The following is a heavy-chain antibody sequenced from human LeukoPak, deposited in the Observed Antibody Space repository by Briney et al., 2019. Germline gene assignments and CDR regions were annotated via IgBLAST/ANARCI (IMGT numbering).Heavy chain of an antibody. CDR3: AKVSTAMVSDPPYNYFDY. J-gene: IGHJ4*02. CDR1: GFTFSSYG. D-gene: IGHD5-18*01. V-gene: IGHV3-30*18. CDR2: ISYDGSNK. Sequence: GGSLRLSCAASGFTFSSYGMHWVRQAPGEGLEWVAVISYDGSNKYYADSVKGRFTISRDNSKNTLYLQMNSLRAEDTAVYYCAKVSTAMVSDPPYNYFDYWGQGTLVTVSS.